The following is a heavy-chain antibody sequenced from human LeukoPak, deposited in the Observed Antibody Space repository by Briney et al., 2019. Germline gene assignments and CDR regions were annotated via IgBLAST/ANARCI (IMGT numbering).Heavy chain of an antibody. Sequence: SETLSLTCTVSGGSISSYYWSWIRQPPGKGLEWIGYIYYSGSTNYNPSLKSRVTISVDTSKNQFSLKLSSVTAADTAVYYCARDRPWYCSSTSCYYYYYGMDVWGKGTTVTVSS. J-gene: IGHJ6*04. CDR3: ARDRPWYCSSTSCYYYYYGMDV. V-gene: IGHV4-59*01. CDR1: GGSISSYY. CDR2: IYYSGST. D-gene: IGHD2-2*01.